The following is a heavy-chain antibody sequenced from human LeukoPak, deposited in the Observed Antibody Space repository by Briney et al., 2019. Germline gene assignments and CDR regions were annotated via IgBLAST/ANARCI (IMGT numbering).Heavy chain of an antibody. V-gene: IGHV4-59*12. CDR2: IYYSGST. D-gene: IGHD6-13*01. CDR1: GGSISNYY. Sequence: SETLSLTCTVSGGSISNYYWTWIRQPPGRGLEWIGYIYYSGSTNYNPSLESRVTISVDTSKNQFSLRLSSVTAADTAVYYCARGGYSSSWSLGMDVWGQGNTVTVSS. CDR3: ARGGYSSSWSLGMDV. J-gene: IGHJ6*02.